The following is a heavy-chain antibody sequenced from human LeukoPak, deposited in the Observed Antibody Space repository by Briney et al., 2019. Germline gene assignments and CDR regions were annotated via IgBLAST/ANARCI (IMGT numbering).Heavy chain of an antibody. V-gene: IGHV3-66*01. CDR3: ARERSSWRDYYFDY. CDR1: GFTVSSNY. Sequence: GGSLRLSCAASGFTVSSNYMSWVRQAPGKGLEWVSVIYSGGSTYYADSVKGRFTISRDNSKNTQYLQMNSLRAEDTAVYYCARERSSWRDYYFDYWGQGTLVTVSS. D-gene: IGHD6-13*01. J-gene: IGHJ4*02. CDR2: IYSGGST.